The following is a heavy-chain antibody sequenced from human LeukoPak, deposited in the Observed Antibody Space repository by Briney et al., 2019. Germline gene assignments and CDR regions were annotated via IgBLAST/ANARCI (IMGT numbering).Heavy chain of an antibody. CDR1: GFTFSSYG. CDR3: ARHAYCSGGSCYSKALDP. V-gene: IGHV3-23*01. D-gene: IGHD2-15*01. Sequence: GGSLRLSCAASGFTFSSYGMSWVRQAPGKGLEWVSAISGSGGSTYYADSVKGRFTISRDNAKNSLYLQMNSLRAEDTAVYYCARHAYCSGGSCYSKALDPWGQGTLVTVSS. J-gene: IGHJ5*02. CDR2: ISGSGGST.